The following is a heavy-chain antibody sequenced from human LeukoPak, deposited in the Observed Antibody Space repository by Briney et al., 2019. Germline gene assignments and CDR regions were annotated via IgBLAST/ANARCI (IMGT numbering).Heavy chain of an antibody. V-gene: IGHV3-11*04. J-gene: IGHJ6*03. CDR2: ISSSGITI. D-gene: IGHD3-10*01. CDR1: GFTFSDYY. CDR3: ARDQYGSGDGYYMDV. Sequence: PGGSLRLSCAASGFTFSDYYMSWIRQAPGKGLEWVSYISSSGITIFYADSVKGRFTISRDNAKHSLYLQMNSLRAEDTAVYYCARDQYGSGDGYYMDVWGKGTTVTISS.